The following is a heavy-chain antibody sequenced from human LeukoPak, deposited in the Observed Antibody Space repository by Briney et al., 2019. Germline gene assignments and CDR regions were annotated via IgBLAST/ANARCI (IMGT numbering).Heavy chain of an antibody. CDR1: GGTFSSYA. CDR2: IIPIFGTA. Sequence: ASVKVSCKAPGGTFSSYAISWVRQAPGQGLEWMGGIIPIFGTANYAQKFQGRVTITTGESTSTAYMELSSLRSEDTAVYYCARGGLSGSYYFDYWGQGTLVTVSS. CDR3: ARGGLSGSYYFDY. D-gene: IGHD1-26*01. V-gene: IGHV1-69*05. J-gene: IGHJ4*02.